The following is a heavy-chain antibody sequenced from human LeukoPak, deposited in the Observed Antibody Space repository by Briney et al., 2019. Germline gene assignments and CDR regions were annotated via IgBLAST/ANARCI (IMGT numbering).Heavy chain of an antibody. J-gene: IGHJ6*02. CDR2: ISGSGGST. V-gene: IGHV3-23*01. CDR1: GFTFSSYA. CDR3: AKAVAALYYYYDGMDV. D-gene: IGHD6-19*01. Sequence: GGSLRLSCAASGFTFSSYAMSWVRQAPGKGLGWVSAISGSGGSTYYADSVKGRFTISRDNSKNTLYLQMNSLRAEDTAVYYCAKAVAALYYYYDGMDVWGQGTTVTVSS.